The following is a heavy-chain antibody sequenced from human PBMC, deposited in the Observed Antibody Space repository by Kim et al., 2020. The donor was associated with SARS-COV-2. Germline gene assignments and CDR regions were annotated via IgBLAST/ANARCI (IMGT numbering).Heavy chain of an antibody. CDR2: ISSSSSTI. CDR1: GFTFSSYS. CDR3: ARGAGYCSSTSCSPFDY. J-gene: IGHJ4*02. Sequence: GGSLRLSCAASGFTFSSYSMNWVRQAPGKGLEWVSYISSSSSTIYYADSVKGRFTISRDNAKNSLYLQMNSLRDEDTAVYYCARGAGYCSSTSCSPFDYWGQGTLVTVSS. D-gene: IGHD2-2*01. V-gene: IGHV3-48*02.